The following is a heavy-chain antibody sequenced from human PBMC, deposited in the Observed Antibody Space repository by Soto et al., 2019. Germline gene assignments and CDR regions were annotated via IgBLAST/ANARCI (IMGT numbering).Heavy chain of an antibody. CDR2: ITYDGSSK. V-gene: IGHV3-30*04. Sequence: GGSLRLSCAASGFTFSSYAMRWVRQAPGKGLEWVAVITYDGSSKYYADSVKGRFTISRDNSKNTLYLQMNSLRAEDTAVYYYARKRGIAFYAFDIWGQGTMVTVSS. J-gene: IGHJ3*02. CDR1: GFTFSSYA. D-gene: IGHD3-10*01. CDR3: ARKRGIAFYAFDI.